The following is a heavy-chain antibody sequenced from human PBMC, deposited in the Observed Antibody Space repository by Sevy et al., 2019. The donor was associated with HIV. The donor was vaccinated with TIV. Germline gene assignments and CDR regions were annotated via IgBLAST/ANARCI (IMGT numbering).Heavy chain of an antibody. D-gene: IGHD3-16*01. CDR3: ACYAIDVFYI. CDR1: GYTFIGYY. CDR2: INPNSGGT. V-gene: IGHV1-2*06. J-gene: IGHJ3*02. Sequence: ASVKVSCQASGYTFIGYYIHLVRQAPGQGLEWMGRINPNSGGTNYAQKFQGRVTMTRDTSISTAYMALGRPRSDDTAGYYCACYAIDVFYIWGQGTMVTVSS.